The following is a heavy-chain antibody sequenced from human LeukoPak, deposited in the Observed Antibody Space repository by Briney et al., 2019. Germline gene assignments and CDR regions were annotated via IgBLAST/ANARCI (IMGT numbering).Heavy chain of an antibody. J-gene: IGHJ5*02. V-gene: IGHV4-59*01. CDR2: IYYSGST. Sequence: SETLSLTCTVSGGSISSYYWSWIRQPPGKGLEWIGYIYYSGSTNYNPSLKSRVTISVDTSKNQFSLKLSSVTAADTAVYNCARNYCSGGSCYLPFDPWGQGTLVTVSS. D-gene: IGHD2-15*01. CDR3: ARNYCSGGSCYLPFDP. CDR1: GGSISSYY.